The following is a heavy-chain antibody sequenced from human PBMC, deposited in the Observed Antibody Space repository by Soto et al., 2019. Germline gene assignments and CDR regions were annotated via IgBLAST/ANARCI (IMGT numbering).Heavy chain of an antibody. CDR1: GISITSSY. CDR3: ARGRHWFGP. J-gene: IGHJ5*02. Sequence: PSETLSLTCTVSGISITSSYWNWFRQSPGKGLEWIGQISDRGDINYNPPLESRVAISTDTSKNQVSLTLTAVNAADTAVYFCARGRHWFGPWGQGTRVNASS. V-gene: IGHV4-59*08. CDR2: ISDRGDI.